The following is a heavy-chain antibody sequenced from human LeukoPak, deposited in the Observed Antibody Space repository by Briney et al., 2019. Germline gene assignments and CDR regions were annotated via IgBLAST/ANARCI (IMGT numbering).Heavy chain of an antibody. CDR3: ARHGSIATGAFTY. Sequence: SETLSLTCSVSGGSIGRSSYYWDWTRQPPGKGLEWIGSIYYSGGTYYNPSLKSRVTISVDTSRNQFSLKLGSVTAADTAVYYCARHGSIATGAFTYWGQGTLVTVSS. D-gene: IGHD6-13*01. CDR2: IYYSGGT. CDR1: GGSIGRSSYY. J-gene: IGHJ4*02. V-gene: IGHV4-39*01.